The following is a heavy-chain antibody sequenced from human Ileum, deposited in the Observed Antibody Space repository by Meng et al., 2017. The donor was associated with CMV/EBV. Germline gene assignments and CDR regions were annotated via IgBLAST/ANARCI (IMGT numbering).Heavy chain of an antibody. CDR3: AKGSSGNGDFDY. D-gene: IGHD1-26*01. J-gene: IGHJ4*02. Sequence: CGAAGFVFSTMSMLWVRQAPGKGLEWVGVTWSYGDNQFYADSVRGRFTIYRDISKSTLFLEMNDLRADDTAVYYCAKGSSGNGDFDYWGQGALVTVSS. CDR2: TWSYGDNQ. V-gene: IGHV3-33*06. CDR1: GFVFSTMS.